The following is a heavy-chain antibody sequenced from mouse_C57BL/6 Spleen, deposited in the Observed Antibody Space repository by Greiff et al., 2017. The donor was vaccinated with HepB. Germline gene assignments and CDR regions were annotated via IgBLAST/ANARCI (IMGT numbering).Heavy chain of an antibody. V-gene: IGHV1-64*01. D-gene: IGHD2-4*01. Sequence: VQLQQSGAELVKPGASVKLSCKASGYTFTSYWMHWVKQSPEQGLEWIGMIHPNSGSTNYNEKFKSKATLTVDKSSSTAYMQLSSLTSEDSAVYYCALYDYGAMDYWGQGTSVTVSS. CDR1: GYTFTSYW. J-gene: IGHJ4*01. CDR3: ALYDYGAMDY. CDR2: IHPNSGST.